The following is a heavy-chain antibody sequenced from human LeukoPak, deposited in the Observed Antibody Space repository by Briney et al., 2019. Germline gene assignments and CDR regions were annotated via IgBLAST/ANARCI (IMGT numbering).Heavy chain of an antibody. CDR2: ISGSGGST. V-gene: IGHV3-23*01. Sequence: QPGRSLRLSCAASGFTFSSYAMSWVRQAPGKGLEWVSAISGSGGSTYYADSMKGRFTISRDNSKNTLYLQMNSLRADDTAVYYCAKTRDPLKWEPIDNWGQGTLVTVSS. J-gene: IGHJ4*02. CDR1: GFTFSSYA. CDR3: AKTRDPLKWEPIDN. D-gene: IGHD1-26*01.